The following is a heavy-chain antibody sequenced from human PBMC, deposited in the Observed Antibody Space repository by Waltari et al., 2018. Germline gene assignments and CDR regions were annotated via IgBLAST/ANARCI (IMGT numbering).Heavy chain of an antibody. J-gene: IGHJ4*02. D-gene: IGHD5-12*01. CDR1: GGSFSGYY. CDR2: INHSGST. Sequence: QVQLQQWGAGLLKPSEHLSITCAVYGGSFSGYYWSWIRQPPGKGLEWIGEINHSGSTNYNPSLKSRVTISVDTSKNQFSLKLSSVTAADTAVYYCARGGRDGYKFDYWGQGTLVTVSS. V-gene: IGHV4-34*01. CDR3: ARGGRDGYKFDY.